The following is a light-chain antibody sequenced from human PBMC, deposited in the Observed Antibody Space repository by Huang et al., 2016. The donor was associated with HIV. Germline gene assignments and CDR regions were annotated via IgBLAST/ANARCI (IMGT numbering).Light chain of an antibody. V-gene: IGKV2-40*01. CDR3: MQRLEFPYT. CDR2: TLS. CDR1: PSLYHGDDGELY. J-gene: IGKJ2*01. Sequence: IVMTQTPLSLAVTPGESASISCNSSPSLYHGDDGELYLDWYLQKPGQPPHLLIYTLSYRAPGVPDRFSGSGAGTDFTLKISGVEADDVGVYYCMQRLEFPYTFGQGTKLEI.